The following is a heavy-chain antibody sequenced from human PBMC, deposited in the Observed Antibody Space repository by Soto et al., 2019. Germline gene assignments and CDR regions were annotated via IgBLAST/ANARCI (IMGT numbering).Heavy chain of an antibody. D-gene: IGHD6-13*01. CDR3: ARDRIEAAGTPRFNYYYGMDV. CDR2: IYGGLTT. V-gene: IGHV3-53*01. CDR1: GFTVSSTY. Sequence: QPGGSLRLSCAVSGFTVSSTYMTWVRQAPGKGLEWVSVIYGGLTTSYADSVKGRFTISRDNSKNTLFLQMNSLRVEDTAVYYCARDRIEAAGTPRFNYYYGMDVWGRGTTVTVSS. J-gene: IGHJ6*02.